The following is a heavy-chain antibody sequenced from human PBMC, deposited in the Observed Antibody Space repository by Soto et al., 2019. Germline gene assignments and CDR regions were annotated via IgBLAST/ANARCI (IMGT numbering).Heavy chain of an antibody. CDR3: ARMSIAARRGYYYGMDV. CDR1: GGSFSCYY. J-gene: IGHJ6*02. D-gene: IGHD6-6*01. CDR2: INHSGST. Sequence: PSETLSLTCAVYGGSFSCYYWSWIRQPPGKGLEWIGEINHSGSTNYNPSLKSRVTISVDTSKNQFSLKLSSVTAADTAVYYCARMSIAARRGYYYGMDVWGQGTTVTVSS. V-gene: IGHV4-34*01.